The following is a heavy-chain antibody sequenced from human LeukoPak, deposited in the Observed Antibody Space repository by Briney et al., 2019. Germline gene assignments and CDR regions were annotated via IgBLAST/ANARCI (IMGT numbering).Heavy chain of an antibody. D-gene: IGHD3-10*01. J-gene: IGHJ6*04. CDR3: ARAPGMVRGVSYYYYGMDV. CDR2: IFSGGST. CDR1: GFTVSSNY. Sequence: GGSLRLSCAASGFTVSSNYIRWVRQDPGEGLEWVLVIFSGGSTYYADSGKGRFTISRDNSKNTLYLKMNSLSAEDTAVYYCARAPGMVRGVSYYYYGMDVWGKGTTVTVSS. V-gene: IGHV3-53*01.